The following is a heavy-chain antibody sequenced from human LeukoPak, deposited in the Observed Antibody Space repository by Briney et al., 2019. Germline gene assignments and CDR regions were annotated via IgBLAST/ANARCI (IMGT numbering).Heavy chain of an antibody. Sequence: GGSLRLSCAASGLNLDAYAMHWVRQAPGRGLERVSLISVDGTITYYADSVKGRFTISRDNSKNSLFLEMNSLRSEDTALYYCEKDTPLFYHYYGIDVWGQGTTVTVSS. CDR1: GLNLDAYA. CDR3: EKDTPLFYHYYGIDV. J-gene: IGHJ6*02. V-gene: IGHV3-43*02. CDR2: ISVDGTIT.